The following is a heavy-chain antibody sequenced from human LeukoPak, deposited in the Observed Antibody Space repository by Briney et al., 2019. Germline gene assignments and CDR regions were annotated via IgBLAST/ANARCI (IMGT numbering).Heavy chain of an antibody. D-gene: IGHD5-24*01. V-gene: IGHV3-21*06. J-gene: IGHJ6*03. CDR1: GFTFSSYS. CDR2: ISDSGSFI. Sequence: SGGSLRLSCAASGFTFSSYSMNWVRQAPGKGLEWVSSISDSGSFIYYADSMKGRFTISRDNAKNSLYLQMNSLRAEDTAVYYCARGSDATYYYCMDVWGRGTTVTVSS. CDR3: ARGSDATYYYCMDV.